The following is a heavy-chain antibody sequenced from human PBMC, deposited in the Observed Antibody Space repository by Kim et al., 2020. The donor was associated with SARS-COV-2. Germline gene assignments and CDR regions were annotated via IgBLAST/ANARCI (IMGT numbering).Heavy chain of an antibody. CDR2: ITYDGSNK. V-gene: IGHV3-30*04. Sequence: GGSLRLSCAASGFTFSSYAMHWVRQAPGKGLEWVAVITYDGSNKYYADSVKGRFTISRDNSKNTLYLQMNSLRAEDTAVYYCAREKGIQRWSGFYYGMDVWGQGNTVTGSS. CDR3: AREKGIQRWSGFYYGMDV. CDR1: GFTFSSYA. J-gene: IGHJ6*02. D-gene: IGHD5-18*01.